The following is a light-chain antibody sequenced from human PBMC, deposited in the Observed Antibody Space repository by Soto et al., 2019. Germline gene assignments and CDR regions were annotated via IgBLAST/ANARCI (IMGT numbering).Light chain of an antibody. CDR3: CSHTGRSPYV. CDR2: EVS. V-gene: IGLV2-14*01. CDR1: SNDVGSSNY. Sequence: QSALTQPASVSGYPGQSMTISCTGTSNDVGSSNYVSWYQQHPGKAPKLIIYEVSDRPSGVSNRFSGSKSGNTASLTTSGLQVEDAANYYCCSHTGRSPYVFGIGTKLTVL. J-gene: IGLJ1*01.